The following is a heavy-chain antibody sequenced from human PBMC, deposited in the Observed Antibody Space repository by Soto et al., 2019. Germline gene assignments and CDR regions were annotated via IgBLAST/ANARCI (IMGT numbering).Heavy chain of an antibody. J-gene: IGHJ4*02. CDR1: GFTFSNYA. V-gene: IGHV3-23*01. Sequence: EVQLLESGGDLVQPGGSLRLSCAASGFTFSNYAMNWVRQAPGKGLAWVSTISGSGVNTYYADSVKGRLTISRDMSKNTLYRQKNSLRAEYTAVYYCTKGPHNGYSTYFFDYWGQGTLVTVSS. D-gene: IGHD5-12*01. CDR3: TKGPHNGYSTYFFDY. CDR2: ISGSGVNT.